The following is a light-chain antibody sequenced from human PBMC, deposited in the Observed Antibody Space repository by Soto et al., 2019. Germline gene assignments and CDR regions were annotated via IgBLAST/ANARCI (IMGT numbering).Light chain of an antibody. J-gene: IGLJ1*01. CDR2: EVS. V-gene: IGLV2-14*01. CDR3: CSYSSGSTPYV. Sequence: QSVLTQPASVSGSPGQSITLSCTGTSSDIGVYNFVSWYQHHPAKAPKLIIYEVSNRPSGVSNRFSGSKSGNTASLTISGLQAEDEADYYCCSYSSGSTPYVVGTGTKVAVL. CDR1: SSDIGVYNF.